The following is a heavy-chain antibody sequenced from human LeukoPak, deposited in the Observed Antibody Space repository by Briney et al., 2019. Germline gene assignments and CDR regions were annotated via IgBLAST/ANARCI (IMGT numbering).Heavy chain of an antibody. CDR3: AKQTDSSAWYLGFDY. CDR2: ISSSSSYI. CDR1: GFTFSSYS. D-gene: IGHD6-19*01. V-gene: IGHV3-21*01. J-gene: IGHJ4*02. Sequence: PGGSLRLSCAASGFTFSSYSMNWVRQAPGKGLEWVSSISSSSSYIYYADSVKGRFTISRDNSKNTLYLQMNSLRAEDTAVYYCAKQTDSSAWYLGFDYWGQGTLVTVSS.